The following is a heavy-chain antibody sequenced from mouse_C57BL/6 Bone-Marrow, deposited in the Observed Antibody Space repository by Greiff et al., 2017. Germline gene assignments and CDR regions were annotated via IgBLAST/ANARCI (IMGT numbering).Heavy chain of an antibody. Sequence: EVQLVESEGGLVQPGSSMKLSCTASGFTFSDYYMAWVRQVPEKGLEWVANINYDGSSTYYLDSLKSRFIISRDNAKNILYLQMSSLKSEDTATYYCARDNGYPYYFDYWGQGTTLTVSS. J-gene: IGHJ2*01. CDR1: GFTFSDYY. V-gene: IGHV5-16*01. D-gene: IGHD2-2*01. CDR2: INYDGSST. CDR3: ARDNGYPYYFDY.